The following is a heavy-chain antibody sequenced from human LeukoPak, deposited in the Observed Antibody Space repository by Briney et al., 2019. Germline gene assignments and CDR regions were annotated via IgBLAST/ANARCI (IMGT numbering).Heavy chain of an antibody. CDR2: LYPGDSDT. Sequence: GESLKISCKGSGYSFTSYWIGWVRQMPGKGLEWMGILYPGDSDTRYSPSFQGQVTISADKSISTAYLQWSSLKASDTAMYYCARHKGGYYYDSSGEFDPWDQGTLVTVSS. V-gene: IGHV5-51*01. CDR1: GYSFTSYW. D-gene: IGHD3-22*01. J-gene: IGHJ5*02. CDR3: ARHKGGYYYDSSGEFDP.